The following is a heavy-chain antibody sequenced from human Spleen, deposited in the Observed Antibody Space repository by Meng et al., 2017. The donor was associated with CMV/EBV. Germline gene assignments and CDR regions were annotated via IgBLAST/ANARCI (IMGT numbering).Heavy chain of an antibody. CDR1: DGSNSNSDPY. CDR2: INYSGST. V-gene: IGHV4-31*02. J-gene: IGHJ5*02. CDR3: ARVSDWGNWFDP. Sequence: VPDGSNSNSDPYWSWIRQHPGKVLEWIGFINYSGSTYYNPSLKSRVIISVDTFKNHFSLKMTSVTAADTAVYFCARVSDWGNWFDPWGQGTLVTGSS. D-gene: IGHD3-16*01.